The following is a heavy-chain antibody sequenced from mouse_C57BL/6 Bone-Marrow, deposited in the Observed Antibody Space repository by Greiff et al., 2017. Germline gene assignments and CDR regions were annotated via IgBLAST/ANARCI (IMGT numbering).Heavy chain of an antibody. J-gene: IGHJ4*01. Sequence: EVQLVESGPGLVKPSQSLSLTCSVTGYSITSGYYWNWIRQFPGNKLEWMGYISYDGSNNSNPSLKNRISITRDTSKNQYLLKLNSVTTEDAATYYGARGSRVWGQGTSVTVSS. V-gene: IGHV3-6*01. CDR1: GYSITSGYY. CDR2: ISYDGSN. CDR3: ARGSRV. D-gene: IGHD1-1*01.